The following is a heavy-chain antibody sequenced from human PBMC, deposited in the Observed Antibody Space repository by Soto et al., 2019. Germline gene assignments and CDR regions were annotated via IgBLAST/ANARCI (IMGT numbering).Heavy chain of an antibody. J-gene: IGHJ6*02. CDR2: IYPGDSDT. Sequence: GESLKISCKGSGYSFTSYWIGWVRQMPGKGLEWMGIIYPGDSDTRYSPSFQGQVTISADKSISTAYLQWSSLKASDTAMYYYARHAGIRYPITIVGVVKRYYGMDVWGQGTTVTASS. CDR3: ARHAGIRYPITIVGVVKRYYGMDV. V-gene: IGHV5-51*01. D-gene: IGHD3-3*01. CDR1: GYSFTSYW.